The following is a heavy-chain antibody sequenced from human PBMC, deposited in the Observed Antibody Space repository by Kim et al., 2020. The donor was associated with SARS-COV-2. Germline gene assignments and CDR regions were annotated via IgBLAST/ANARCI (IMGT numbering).Heavy chain of an antibody. CDR3: ARSQMVRGVIINYDYYGMDV. CDR1: GGSISSSSYY. CDR2: IYYRGST. J-gene: IGHJ6*02. Sequence: ETLSLTCTVSGGSISSSSYYWGWIRQPPGKGLEWIGSIYYRGSTYYNPSLKSRVTISVDTSKNQFSLKLSSVTAADTAVYYCARSQMVRGVIINYDYYGMDVWGQGTTFTVSS. V-gene: IGHV4-39*01. D-gene: IGHD3-10*01.